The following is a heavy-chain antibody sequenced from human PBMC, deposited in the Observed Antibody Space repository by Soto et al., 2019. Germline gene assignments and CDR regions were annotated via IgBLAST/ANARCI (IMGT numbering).Heavy chain of an antibody. Sequence: AASVKVSCKASGYTFTTYGVTWVRQAPGQGLEWMGWISAYNGNTNYAQNFQGSVTMTTDTSTSTAYMELRSLRSGGTAVYYCARVGGVKGYHYVDAFDYWGQGTLVTVSS. CDR3: ARVGGVKGYHYVDAFDY. J-gene: IGHJ4*02. V-gene: IGHV1-18*01. CDR2: ISAYNGNT. CDR1: GYTFTTYG. D-gene: IGHD4-17*01.